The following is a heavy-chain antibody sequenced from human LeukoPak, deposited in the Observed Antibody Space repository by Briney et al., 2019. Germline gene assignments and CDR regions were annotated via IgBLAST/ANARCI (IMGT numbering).Heavy chain of an antibody. CDR2: IWYDGSNK. Sequence: GGSLRLSCAASGFTFSSYGMHWVRQAPGKGLEWVAGIWYDGSNKYYVDSVKGRFTISRDNSKNTLYLQMNSLRAEDTAVYYCARGAYGSGTYHDFDIWGQGTMVTVSS. CDR1: GFTFSSYG. J-gene: IGHJ3*02. V-gene: IGHV3-33*01. D-gene: IGHD3-10*01. CDR3: ARGAYGSGTYHDFDI.